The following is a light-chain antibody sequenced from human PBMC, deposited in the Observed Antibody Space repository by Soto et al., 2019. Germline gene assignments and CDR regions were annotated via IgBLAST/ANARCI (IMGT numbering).Light chain of an antibody. CDR2: EVR. V-gene: IGLV2-18*02. CDR1: SSDVGGYNR. Sequence: QSVLTQPPSVSGSPGQSVTISCTGTSSDVGGYNRVSWYQQPPGTAPKLIIYEVRSRPSGVPDRFSGSKSDNTASLTISGLRAEDEADYYCSSYTSSTTVVFGGGTQLTVL. J-gene: IGLJ2*01. CDR3: SSYTSSTTVV.